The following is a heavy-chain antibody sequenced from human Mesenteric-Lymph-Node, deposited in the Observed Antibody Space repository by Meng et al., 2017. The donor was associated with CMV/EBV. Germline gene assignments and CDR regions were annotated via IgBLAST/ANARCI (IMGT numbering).Heavy chain of an antibody. CDR3: AKGGDCAGGTCYTDY. CDR2: ISGSGGST. J-gene: IGHJ4*02. Sequence: GESLKISCAASGFTFSSYAMSWVRQAPGKGLEWVSAISGSGGSTYYADSVKGRFTISRDNSKNTLYLQMNSLRAEDTAVYYCAKGGDCAGGTCYTDYWGQGTLVTVSS. CDR1: GFTFSSYA. D-gene: IGHD2-8*02. V-gene: IGHV3-23*01.